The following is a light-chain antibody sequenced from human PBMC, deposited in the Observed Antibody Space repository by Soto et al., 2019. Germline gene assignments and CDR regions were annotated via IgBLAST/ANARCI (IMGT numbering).Light chain of an antibody. J-gene: IGKJ5*01. CDR3: QQRTSSIT. CDR2: DAS. Sequence: EIVVTQSPATLSLSPGERASLSCRASQSVSSYLAWYQQKPGQAPRLLIYDASNRATGIPARFSGSGSGTDFTLAISGLEPEDFVVYYCQQRTSSITFGQGTRLEIK. CDR1: QSVSSY. V-gene: IGKV3-11*01.